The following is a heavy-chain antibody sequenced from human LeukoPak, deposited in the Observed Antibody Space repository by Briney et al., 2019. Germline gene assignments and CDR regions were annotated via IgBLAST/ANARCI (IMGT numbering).Heavy chain of an antibody. J-gene: IGHJ4*02. Sequence: PSETLSLTCAVHGGSFSGYYWRWIRQPPGKGLEWIGEINHSGSTNYDPSLKSRVTISVDTSKNQFSLKLSSVTAADTAVYYCAGEEYYYDRSGYYHNFDYWGQGTLVTVSS. V-gene: IGHV4-34*01. CDR1: GGSFSGYY. D-gene: IGHD3-22*01. CDR2: INHSGST. CDR3: AGEEYYYDRSGYYHNFDY.